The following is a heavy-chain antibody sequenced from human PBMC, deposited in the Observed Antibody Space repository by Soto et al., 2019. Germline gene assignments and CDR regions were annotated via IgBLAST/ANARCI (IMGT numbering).Heavy chain of an antibody. Sequence: SETLSLTCAVYGGSFSGYYWSWIRQPPGKGLEWIGEINHSGSTNYNPSLKSRVTISVDTSKNQFSLKLSSVTAADTAVYYCARGGAMIVVVDEYFQHWGRGTLVTVSS. J-gene: IGHJ1*01. V-gene: IGHV4-34*01. CDR3: ARGGAMIVVVDEYFQH. CDR1: GGSFSGYY. D-gene: IGHD3-22*01. CDR2: INHSGST.